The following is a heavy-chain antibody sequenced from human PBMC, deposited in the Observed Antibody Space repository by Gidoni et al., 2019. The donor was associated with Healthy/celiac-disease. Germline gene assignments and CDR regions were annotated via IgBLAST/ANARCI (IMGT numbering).Heavy chain of an antibody. CDR2: INHSGST. D-gene: IGHD6-13*01. CDR1: GGSFSGYY. Sequence: QVQLQQWGAGLLKPSETLSLTCAVYGGSFSGYYWSWIRQPPGKGLEWIGEINHSGSTNYKPSLKSRVTISVDTSKNQFSLKLSSVTAADTAVYYCARTAYSSSWYRWFDPWGQGTLVTVSS. V-gene: IGHV4-34*01. CDR3: ARTAYSSSWYRWFDP. J-gene: IGHJ5*02.